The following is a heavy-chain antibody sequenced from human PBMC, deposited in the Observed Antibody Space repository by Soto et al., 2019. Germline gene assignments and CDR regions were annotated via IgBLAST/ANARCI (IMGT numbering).Heavy chain of an antibody. CDR2: VYTSGRT. V-gene: IGHV3-66*03. J-gene: IGHJ4*02. Sequence: GGSLRLSCAASGFTVTNSYMAWVRQAPGKGLEWVSVVYTSGRTYHADSVKGRFTISRDNSKNTLYLQMNSLRGEDTAMYYCAKETGQRGSSYGAYVDYWGQGTQVTV. CDR1: GFTVTNSY. CDR3: AKETGQRGSSYGAYVDY. D-gene: IGHD5-18*01.